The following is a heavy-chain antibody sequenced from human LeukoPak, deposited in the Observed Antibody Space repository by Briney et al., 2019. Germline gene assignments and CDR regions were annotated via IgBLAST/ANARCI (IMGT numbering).Heavy chain of an antibody. CDR2: IYYSGST. V-gene: IGHV4-59*01. D-gene: IGHD6-25*01. J-gene: IGHJ5*02. Sequence: PSETLSLTCTVSGGSISSYYWSWIRQPPGKGLEWIGYIYYSGSTNYNPSLKSRVTISVDTSKNQFSLKLSSVTAADTAVYYCARVRLGFDPWGQGTLVTVS. CDR1: GGSISSYY. CDR3: ARVRLGFDP.